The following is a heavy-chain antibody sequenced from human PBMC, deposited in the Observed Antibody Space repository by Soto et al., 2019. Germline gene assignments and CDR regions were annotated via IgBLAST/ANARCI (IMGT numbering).Heavy chain of an antibody. CDR2: IDPSDSYT. CDR3: ATPGWEWSNGYYYYRMDV. CDR1: GYSFTSYW. J-gene: IGHJ6*02. Sequence: GESLKISCKGSGYSFTSYWISCVRQMPWKGLEWMGRIDPSDSYTNYSPSFQGHVTISADKSISTAYLQWGSLKASDAAMYYCATPGWEWSNGYYYYRMDVWGQGTTVTVSS. V-gene: IGHV5-10-1*01. D-gene: IGHD3-3*01.